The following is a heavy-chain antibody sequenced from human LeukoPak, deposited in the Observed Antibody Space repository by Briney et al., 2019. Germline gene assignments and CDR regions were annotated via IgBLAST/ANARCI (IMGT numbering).Heavy chain of an antibody. J-gene: IGHJ4*02. Sequence: KPSETLSLTFTVSGGSISNYYWRWIRQPPGKGLEWIGYVYYCGSPNYNPSLKSRVTLSVDASRNQFSLKVGSVTAAGTGLYYCARQLGWARDLDYCGQGTLVTVSS. D-gene: IGHD1-26*01. CDR1: GGSISNYY. CDR2: VYYCGSP. CDR3: ARQLGWARDLDY. V-gene: IGHV4-59*08.